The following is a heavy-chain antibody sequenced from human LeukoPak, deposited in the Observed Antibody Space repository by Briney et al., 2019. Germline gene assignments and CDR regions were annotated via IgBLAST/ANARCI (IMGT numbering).Heavy chain of an antibody. CDR3: ARVVGFYDSSAFDL. V-gene: IGHV3-48*02. J-gene: IGHJ5*02. Sequence: PGGSLRLSCAASGFTFSRYSMNWVRQAPGKGLEWVAYISRSSNTFYYADSVRGRFTISRDNAKNSLYLQMNSLRDEDTAVYYCARVVGFYDSSAFDLWGQGTLVTVSS. CDR2: ISRSSNTF. D-gene: IGHD3-22*01. CDR1: GFTFSRYS.